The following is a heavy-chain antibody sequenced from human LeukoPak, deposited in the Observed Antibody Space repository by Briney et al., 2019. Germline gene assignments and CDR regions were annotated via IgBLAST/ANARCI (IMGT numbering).Heavy chain of an antibody. CDR3: ARGNRAVGVDS. CDR2: INTNTGNP. D-gene: IGHD6-19*01. V-gene: IGHV7-4-1*02. CDR1: GYTFTSYT. Sequence: ASVKVSCKASGYTFTSYTLNWVRQAPGQGLERMGWINTNTGNPTYAQGFTGRFVFSLDTSLSTAYLQISSLKTEDTAVYFCARGNRAVGVDSWGQGTLVTVSS. J-gene: IGHJ4*02.